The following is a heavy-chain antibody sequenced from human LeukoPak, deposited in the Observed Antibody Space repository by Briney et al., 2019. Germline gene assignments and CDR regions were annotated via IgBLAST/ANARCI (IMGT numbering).Heavy chain of an antibody. V-gene: IGHV1-18*01. CDR2: ISPYNGNT. D-gene: IGHD6-19*01. J-gene: IGHJ4*02. CDR3: ARDQIAVAGPFDY. CDR1: GYTFTSYG. Sequence: ASVKVSCKASGYTFTSYGFSWVRQAPGQGLEWMGWISPYNGNTNSAQELQGRLTMTTDTSTSTAYMELRSLRSDDTAVYYCARDQIAVAGPFDYWGRGTLVTVSS.